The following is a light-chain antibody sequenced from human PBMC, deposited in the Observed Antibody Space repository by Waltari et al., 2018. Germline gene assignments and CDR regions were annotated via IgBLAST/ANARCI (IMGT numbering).Light chain of an antibody. J-gene: IGKJ4*01. Sequence: DLQMTQSPSSLSASVGDRVTITCRASQNINNYLNWYHQTPGKAPKLLIYATSNLQSGVPSRFSGSGSGTDFTLTISSLQPEDFATYYCQQSYAIPLTFGGGTKVEI. CDR3: QQSYAIPLT. CDR2: ATS. CDR1: QNINNY. V-gene: IGKV1-39*01.